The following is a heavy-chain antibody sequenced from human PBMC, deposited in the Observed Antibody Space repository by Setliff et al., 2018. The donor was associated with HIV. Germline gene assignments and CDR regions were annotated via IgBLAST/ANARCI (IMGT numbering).Heavy chain of an antibody. Sequence: GASVKVSCKASGFIFTHYYIHWVRQAPGQGLEWMGRISPNSGGTQFAQKFQGRVALTRDTSISTAYMELSGLRSDDTAVYYCAKGQGPVDYWGQGTRVTVS. V-gene: IGHV1-2*06. CDR1: GFIFTHYY. CDR2: ISPNSGGT. CDR3: AKGQGPVDY. J-gene: IGHJ4*02.